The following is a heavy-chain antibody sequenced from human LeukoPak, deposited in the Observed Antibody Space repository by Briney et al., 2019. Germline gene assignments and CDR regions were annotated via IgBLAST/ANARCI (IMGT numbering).Heavy chain of an antibody. D-gene: IGHD3-22*01. V-gene: IGHV4-59*08. CDR3: ARLSYPNSSGYPDY. J-gene: IGHJ4*02. Sequence: SETLSLTCTVSGGSISSYYWSWIRQPPGKGLEWIGYIYYSGSTNYNPSLKSRVTISVDTSKSQFSLKLSSVTAADTAVYYCARLSYPNSSGYPDYWGQGTLVTVSS. CDR2: IYYSGST. CDR1: GGSISSYY.